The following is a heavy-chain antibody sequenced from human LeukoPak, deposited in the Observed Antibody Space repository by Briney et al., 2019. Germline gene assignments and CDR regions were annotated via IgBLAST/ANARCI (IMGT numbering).Heavy chain of an antibody. CDR1: GYTFTSYY. V-gene: IGHV1-46*01. Sequence: ASVKVSCKASGYTFTSYYMHWVRQAPGQGLEWMGIIEPSGGGTSYAQKLQGRVTMTTDTSTSTAYMELRSLRSDDTAVYYCASGYLGRAGTTDRLDYWGQGTLVTVSS. D-gene: IGHD4-17*01. J-gene: IGHJ4*02. CDR2: IEPSGGGT. CDR3: ASGYLGRAGTTDRLDY.